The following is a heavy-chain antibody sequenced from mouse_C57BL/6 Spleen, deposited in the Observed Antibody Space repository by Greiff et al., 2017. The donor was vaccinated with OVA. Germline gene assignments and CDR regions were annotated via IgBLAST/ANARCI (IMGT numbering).Heavy chain of an antibody. V-gene: IGHV1-69*01. CDR3: ASPLYYFGSSYGFAY. CDR1: GYTFTSYW. J-gene: IGHJ3*01. CDR2: IDPSDSYT. D-gene: IGHD1-1*01. Sequence: VQLQQPGAELVMPGASVKLSCKASGYTFTSYWMHWVKQRPGQGLEWIGEIDPSDSYTNYTQKFKGKSTLTVDKSSSTAYMQLSSLTSEDSAVYYCASPLYYFGSSYGFAYWSQGTLVTVSA.